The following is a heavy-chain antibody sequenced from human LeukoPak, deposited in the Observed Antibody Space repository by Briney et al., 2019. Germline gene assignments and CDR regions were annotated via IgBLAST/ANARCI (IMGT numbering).Heavy chain of an antibody. CDR3: AREESYDSSGYYPFDY. CDR2: INAGNGNT. D-gene: IGHD3-22*01. J-gene: IGHJ4*02. CDR1: GYTFTSYA. V-gene: IGHV1-3*01. Sequence: GASVKVSCKASGYTFTSYAMHWVRQAHGQRLEWMGWINAGNGNTKYSQKFQGRVTITRDTSASTAYMELSSLRSEDTAVYYCAREESYDSSGYYPFDYWGQGTLVTVSS.